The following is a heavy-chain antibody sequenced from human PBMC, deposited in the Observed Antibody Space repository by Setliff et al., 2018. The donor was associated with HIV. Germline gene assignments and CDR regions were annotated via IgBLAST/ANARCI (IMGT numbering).Heavy chain of an antibody. Sequence: PSETLSLTCTVSGGSISNDYWHWIRQSPGRGLEWIGYIYYTGSTNYNPSLKSRVAMSVDSSNHQFSPKLTSVTPADTAIYYCAREDGSNSHDTFEIWGQGILVTVS. CDR2: IYYTGST. J-gene: IGHJ3*02. CDR3: AREDGSNSHDTFEI. CDR1: GGSISNDY. D-gene: IGHD1-1*01. V-gene: IGHV4-59*01.